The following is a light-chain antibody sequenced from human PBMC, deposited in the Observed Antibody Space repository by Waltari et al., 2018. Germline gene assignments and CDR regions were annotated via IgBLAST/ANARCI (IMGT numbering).Light chain of an antibody. CDR1: SSNIGSNY. Sequence: QSVLTQPPSASGAPGQSVTISCSGSSSNIGSNYVFWYQQLPGTAPKLLLYYTNQRPVGVPDRFAGSKSGTSASLAMTGLRSEDEADYYCAVWDNSLSSGLFGGGTRLTVL. CDR3: AVWDNSLSSGL. J-gene: IGLJ2*01. V-gene: IGLV1-47*02. CDR2: YTN.